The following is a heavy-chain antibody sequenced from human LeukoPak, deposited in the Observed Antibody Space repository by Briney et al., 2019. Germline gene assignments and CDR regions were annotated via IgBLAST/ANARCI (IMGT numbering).Heavy chain of an antibody. Sequence: GASVKVSCKASGYTFTSYYMHWVRQAPGQGLEWMGIINPSGGSTSYAQKFQGRVTMTRDTSTSTVYMELSSLRSEDTAVYYCARESVLRFLEPLYCFDYWGQGTLVTVSS. D-gene: IGHD3-3*01. CDR3: ARESVLRFLEPLYCFDY. J-gene: IGHJ4*02. CDR1: GYTFTSYY. CDR2: INPSGGST. V-gene: IGHV1-46*01.